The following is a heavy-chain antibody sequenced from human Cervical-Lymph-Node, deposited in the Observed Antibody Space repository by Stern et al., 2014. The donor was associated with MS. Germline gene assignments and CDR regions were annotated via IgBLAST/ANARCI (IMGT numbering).Heavy chain of an antibody. CDR1: DGSFDAFY. D-gene: IGHD6-6*01. J-gene: IGHJ5*02. CDR2: ISHSGYT. V-gene: IGHV4-34*01. Sequence: QVQLQQWGAGLLKPSETLSLTCAVYDGSFDAFYWSWIRQPPGKGLEWIGKISHSGYTNYNPSLKSRVTISVDTSKNQFSLKLSSVTAADTAVYYCARTWIAVRNTKWFDPWGQGTLVTVST. CDR3: ARTWIAVRNTKWFDP.